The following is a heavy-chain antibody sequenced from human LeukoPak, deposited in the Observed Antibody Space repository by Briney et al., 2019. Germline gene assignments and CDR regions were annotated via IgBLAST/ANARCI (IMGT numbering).Heavy chain of an antibody. Sequence: SETLSLTCTVSGGSISSYYWSWIRQPAGKGLEWIGRIYTSGSTNYNPSLKSRVTMSVDTSKNQFSLKLSSVTAADTAVYYCARGTYYYDSSGYYRQTQYYFDYWGQGTLVTVSS. V-gene: IGHV4-4*07. CDR1: GGSISSYY. D-gene: IGHD3-22*01. J-gene: IGHJ4*02. CDR2: IYTSGST. CDR3: ARGTYYYDSSGYYRQTQYYFDY.